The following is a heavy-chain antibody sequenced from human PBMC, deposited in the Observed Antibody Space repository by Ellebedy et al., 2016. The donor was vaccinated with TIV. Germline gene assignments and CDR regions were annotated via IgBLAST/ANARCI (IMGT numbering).Heavy chain of an antibody. CDR3: ARGYYNGGHNFSPGE. D-gene: IGHD3-10*01. CDR1: GGSVSTTNFY. V-gene: IGHV4-39*07. CDR2: IYYSGTS. Sequence: MPSETLSLTCTVSGGSVSTTNFYWGWVRQPQGKGLEWIGTIYYSGTSQYNPSLESRVTISIDASKDQFSLRMSSLTAADTAIYYCARGYYNGGHNFSPGEWGQGTLVTVSS. J-gene: IGHJ4*01.